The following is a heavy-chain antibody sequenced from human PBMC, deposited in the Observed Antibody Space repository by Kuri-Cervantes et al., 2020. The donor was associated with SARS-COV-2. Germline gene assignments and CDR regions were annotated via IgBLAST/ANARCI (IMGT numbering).Heavy chain of an antibody. D-gene: IGHD3-22*01. V-gene: IGHV4-59*01. CDR1: GGSISSYY. J-gene: IGHJ4*02. Sequence: GSLRLSCTVSGGSISSYYWSWIRQPPGKGLEWIGYIYYSGSTNYNPSLKSRATISVDTSKNQFSLKLNSVTAADTAVYYCAREGAYYYDSSGYFDYWGQGALVTVSS. CDR3: AREGAYYYDSSGYFDY. CDR2: IYYSGST.